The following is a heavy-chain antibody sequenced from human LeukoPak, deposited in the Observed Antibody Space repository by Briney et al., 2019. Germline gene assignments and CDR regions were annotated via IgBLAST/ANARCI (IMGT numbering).Heavy chain of an antibody. V-gene: IGHV4-34*01. J-gene: IGHJ5*02. D-gene: IGHD2-15*01. Sequence: PSETLSLTCAVYGGSFSGYYWSWIRQPPGEGLEWIGEINHSGSTNYNPSLKSRVTISVDTSKNQFSLKLSSVTAADTAVYYCAREAVVVAATPAGIWFDPWGQGTLVTVSS. CDR2: INHSGST. CDR1: GGSFSGYY. CDR3: AREAVVVAATPAGIWFDP.